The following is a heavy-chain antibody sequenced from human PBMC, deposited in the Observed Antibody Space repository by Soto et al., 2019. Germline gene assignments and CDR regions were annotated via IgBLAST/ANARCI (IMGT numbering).Heavy chain of an antibody. CDR3: ARSRNPTVISRYCYYGLDV. Sequence: ASVKVSCKSSGYTFNKNAIHWVRQAPGQRLEWMGWVNTGNGDTKYSQKFQDRVNITTDTSASTAYTELSSLRSEDTATYYCARSRNPTVISRYCYYGLDVWGQGTTVTVSS. D-gene: IGHD4-17*01. CDR2: VNTGNGDT. CDR1: GYTFNKNA. V-gene: IGHV1-3*04. J-gene: IGHJ6*02.